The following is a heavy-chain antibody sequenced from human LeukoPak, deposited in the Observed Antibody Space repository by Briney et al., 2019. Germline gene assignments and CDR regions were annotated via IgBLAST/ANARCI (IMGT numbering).Heavy chain of an antibody. J-gene: IGHJ4*02. CDR3: AREMRLGYFDY. CDR2: IIPIFGTA. V-gene: IGHV1-69*13. Sequence: GASVKVSCKTSGGTFSSYAISWVRQAPGQGLEWMGGIIPIFGTANYAQKFQGRVTITADESTSTAYMELSSLRSEDTAVYYCAREMRLGYFDYWGQGTLVTVSS. CDR1: GGTFSSYA. D-gene: IGHD6-19*01.